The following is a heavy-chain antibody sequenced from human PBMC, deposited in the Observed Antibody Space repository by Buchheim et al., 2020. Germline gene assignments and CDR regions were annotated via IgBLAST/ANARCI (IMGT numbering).Heavy chain of an antibody. Sequence: QVQLQESGPGLVKPSETLSFTCTVSGGSISSYYWSWIRQPPGKGLEWIGYIYYSGSTNYNPSLKSRVTISVDTSKNPLSMKLSSVTAADTAVYYCARGQRLVKTYDYWGQGTL. J-gene: IGHJ4*02. CDR3: ARGQRLVKTYDY. D-gene: IGHD6-19*01. V-gene: IGHV4-59*01. CDR1: GGSISSYY. CDR2: IYYSGST.